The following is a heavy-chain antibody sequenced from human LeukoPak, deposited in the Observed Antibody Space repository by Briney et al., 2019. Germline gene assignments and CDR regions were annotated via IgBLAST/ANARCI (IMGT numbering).Heavy chain of an antibody. CDR3: ARGLSDFWSGYLFDY. D-gene: IGHD3-3*01. J-gene: IGHJ4*02. CDR2: IYTSGST. Sequence: PSETLSLTCTVSGGSISSYYWSWIRQPAGKGLEWIGRIYTSGSTNYNPSLKSRVTMSVDTSKNQLSLKLSSVTAADTAVYYCARGLSDFWSGYLFDYWGQGTLVTVSS. CDR1: GGSISSYY. V-gene: IGHV4-4*07.